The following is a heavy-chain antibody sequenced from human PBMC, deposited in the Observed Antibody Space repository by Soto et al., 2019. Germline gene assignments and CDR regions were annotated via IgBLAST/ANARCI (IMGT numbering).Heavy chain of an antibody. V-gene: IGHV4-4*02. CDR3: ARMVGATLVDF. CDR2: IYHSGST. D-gene: IGHD1-26*01. CDR1: GASISSTTSGNW. Sequence: QVQLQESGPGLVRPSGTLSLTCAVSGASISSTTSGNWWSWVRQPPGKGLEWIGEIYHSGSTNYNPSLKSRVTMSVDKSKNHFSLKLSSVTAADTAVYYCARMVGATLVDFWGQATLVTVSS. J-gene: IGHJ4*02.